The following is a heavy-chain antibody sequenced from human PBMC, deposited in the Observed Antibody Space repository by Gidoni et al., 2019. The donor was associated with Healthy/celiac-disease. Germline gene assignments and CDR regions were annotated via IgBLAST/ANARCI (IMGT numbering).Heavy chain of an antibody. J-gene: IGHJ4*02. CDR1: GYTFTSYY. D-gene: IGHD6-19*01. CDR2: INPSGGST. CDR3: ARLRSGFGWYSKVNYFDY. V-gene: IGHV1-46*03. Sequence: QVQLVQSGAEVKKPGASVKVSCKASGYTFTSYYMHWVRQAPGQGLEWMGIINPSGGSTSYAQKFQGRVTMTRYTSTSTVYMELSSLRSEDTAVYYCARLRSGFGWYSKVNYFDYWGQGTLVTVSS.